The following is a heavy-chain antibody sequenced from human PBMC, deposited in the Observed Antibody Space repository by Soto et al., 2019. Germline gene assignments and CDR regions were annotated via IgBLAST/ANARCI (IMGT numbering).Heavy chain of an antibody. D-gene: IGHD6-19*01. Sequence: SETLSLTCTVSGGSISSYYWSWIRQPPGKGLEWIGYIYYSGSTDYNPSLKSRVTMSVDTSKNQFSLRLTSLTAADTAVYYCARTPGWYLDVWGQGTLVTV. CDR1: GGSISSYY. V-gene: IGHV4-59*12. CDR3: ARTPGWYLDV. J-gene: IGHJ4*02. CDR2: IYYSGST.